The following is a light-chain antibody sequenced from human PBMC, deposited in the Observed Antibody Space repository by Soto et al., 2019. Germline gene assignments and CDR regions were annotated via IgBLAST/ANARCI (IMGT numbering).Light chain of an antibody. Sequence: EIVLTQSPATLSLSPGERATLSCRASRSVSSYLAWYQQKPGQAPRLLINDASNRATGIPARFSGSGSGTDFTLTISSLEPEDFAVYYCQQRSNWPLITFGQGTRLEIK. J-gene: IGKJ5*01. CDR2: DAS. CDR3: QQRSNWPLIT. V-gene: IGKV3-11*01. CDR1: RSVSSY.